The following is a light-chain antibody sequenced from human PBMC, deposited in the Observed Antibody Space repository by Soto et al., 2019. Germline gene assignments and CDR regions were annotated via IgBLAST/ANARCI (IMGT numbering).Light chain of an antibody. CDR1: QTISSW. Sequence: IQMSKSPSAVSGSVGDRVTITCRASQTISSWLAWYQQKPGKAPKLLIYKASTLKSGVPSRFSGSGSGTEFTLTISSLQPDDFATYYCQLYNSYSEAFGQGTKVDVK. CDR2: KAS. CDR3: QLYNSYSEA. V-gene: IGKV1-5*03. J-gene: IGKJ1*01.